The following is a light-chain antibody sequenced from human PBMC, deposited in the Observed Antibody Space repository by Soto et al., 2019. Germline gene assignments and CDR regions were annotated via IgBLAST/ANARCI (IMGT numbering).Light chain of an antibody. CDR1: QSVGSY. Sequence: EIVLTQSPATLSLSPGERATLSCRASQSVGSYFAWYQQKPGQAPRLLIYDAFSRATGIPARFSGSGSGTDFPLTISSLETEDFAVYFCQQRSSWPLSFGGGTMVEIK. V-gene: IGKV3-11*01. CDR3: QQRSSWPLS. CDR2: DAF. J-gene: IGKJ4*01.